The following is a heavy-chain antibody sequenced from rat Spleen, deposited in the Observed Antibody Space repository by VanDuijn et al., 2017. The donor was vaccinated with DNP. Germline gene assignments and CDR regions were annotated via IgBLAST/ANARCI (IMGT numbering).Heavy chain of an antibody. D-gene: IGHD1-11*01. CDR2: ITYDGSRT. CDR1: GFIFGDYA. V-gene: IGHV5S10*01. Sequence: EVQLVESGGRLVQPGKSLRISCVVSGFIFGDYAMAWVRRSPERGLEWVATITYDGSRTYYRDSVKGRFTISRDKAKSTLYLQMDSLRSEDTATYYCTTFEGTNAWGQGTSVTVSS. J-gene: IGHJ4*01. CDR3: TTFEGTNA.